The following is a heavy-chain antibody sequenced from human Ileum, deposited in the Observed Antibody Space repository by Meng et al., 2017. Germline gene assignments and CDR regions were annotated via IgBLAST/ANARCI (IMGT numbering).Heavy chain of an antibody. J-gene: IGHJ4*02. Sequence: LQGSGPGLLSPSGTLALTWAVASGSISSNTYWSWVRQPPGKGLEWIGQISHSGSAYYNPSLKSRVTMSVDKSKSQFSLMLTSVTAADTAIYYCARHGGYSQDFWGQGTLVTVSS. CDR2: ISHSGSA. D-gene: IGHD4-23*01. CDR3: ARHGGYSQDF. V-gene: IGHV4-4*02. CDR1: SGSISSNTY.